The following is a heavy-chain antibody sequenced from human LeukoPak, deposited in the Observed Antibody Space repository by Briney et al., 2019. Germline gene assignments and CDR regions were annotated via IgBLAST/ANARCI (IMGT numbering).Heavy chain of an antibody. CDR3: ARGPSGGANNWFDP. D-gene: IGHD2-15*01. J-gene: IGHJ5*02. CDR2: IYYSGST. V-gene: IGHV4-59*01. CDR1: GGSISNDF. Sequence: PSETLSLTCTVSGGSISNDFWSWIRQPPGKGLEWIGYIYYSGSTNYNPSLKSRVTISVDMSKNQFSLKLSSVTAADTAVYYCARGPSGGANNWFDPWGQGILVTVSS.